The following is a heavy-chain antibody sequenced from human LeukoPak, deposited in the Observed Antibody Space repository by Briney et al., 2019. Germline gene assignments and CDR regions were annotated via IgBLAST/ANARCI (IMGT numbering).Heavy chain of an antibody. V-gene: IGHV6-1*01. D-gene: IGHD6-13*01. Sequence: SQTLSLTCAISGDIVSSNSAAWNWIRQSPSRGLEWLGRTYYRSKWYNDYALSVKSRITINPDTPKNQFSLQLNSVTPEDTAVYYCARTVVVAGTVYFDYWGQGTLVTVSS. CDR3: ARTVVVAGTVYFDY. CDR1: GDIVSSNSAA. J-gene: IGHJ4*02. CDR2: TYYRSKWYN.